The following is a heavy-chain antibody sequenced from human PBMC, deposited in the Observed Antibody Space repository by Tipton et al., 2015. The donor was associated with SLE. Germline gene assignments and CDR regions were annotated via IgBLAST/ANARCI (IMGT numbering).Heavy chain of an antibody. CDR2: MFYGDSGSA. J-gene: IGHJ6*02. V-gene: IGHV4-39*07. CDR1: GGSMSSSHDF. Sequence: TLSLTCTVSGGSMSSSHDFWGWIRQPPGKGLQWIGTMFYGDSGSAYYSPSLKSRVTISLDTSKNQFSLKLSSVTAADTAVYYCARGLLEWSEVWGQGTTVTVSS. CDR3: ARGLLEWSEV. D-gene: IGHD3-3*01.